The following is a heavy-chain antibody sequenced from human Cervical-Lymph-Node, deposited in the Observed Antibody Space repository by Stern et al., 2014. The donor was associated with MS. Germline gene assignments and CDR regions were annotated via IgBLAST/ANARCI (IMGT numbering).Heavy chain of an antibody. CDR3: AKDRVRGDYGHTDY. J-gene: IGHJ4*02. CDR2: ISWDVLTT. V-gene: IGHV3-43*01. D-gene: IGHD4-17*01. CDR1: GFTFRDYT. Sequence: EVQLVESGGDVVQPGGSVRLSCAASGFTFRDYTMHWVRQAPGQGLQWVSLISWDVLTTYYADYVKGRLTITRDNSKSSLFLQMDSLRTDDSALYYCAKDRVRGDYGHTDYWGQGTLVTVSS.